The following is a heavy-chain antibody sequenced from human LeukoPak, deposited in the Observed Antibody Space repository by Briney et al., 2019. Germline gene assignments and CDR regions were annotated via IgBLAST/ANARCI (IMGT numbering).Heavy chain of an antibody. J-gene: IGHJ4*02. CDR2: ISSSSSTI. D-gene: IGHD3-22*01. V-gene: IGHV3-48*01. Sequence: GGPLRLSCAASEFIFSTYSMNWVRQAPGKGLEWVSYISSSSSTIYYADSVKGRLTISRDNAKNSLYLQMNSLRAEDTAVYYCARGSTYYDSSGQVPFDYWGQGTLVTVSS. CDR1: EFIFSTYS. CDR3: ARGSTYYDSSGQVPFDY.